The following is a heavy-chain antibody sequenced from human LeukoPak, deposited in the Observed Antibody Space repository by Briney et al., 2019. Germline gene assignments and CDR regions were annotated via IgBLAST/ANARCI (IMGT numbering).Heavy chain of an antibody. J-gene: IGHJ4*02. D-gene: IGHD5-18*01. CDR3: AKARPVQRWTQTMPDY. V-gene: IGHV3-43*02. CDR1: GFTFDDYA. CDR2: ISGDGGST. Sequence: GGSLRLSCAASGFTFDDYAMHWVRQAPGKGLEWVSLISGDGGSTYYADSVKGRFTISRDNSKNSLYLQMNSLRTEDTALYYCAKARPVQRWTQTMPDYWGQGTLVTVSS.